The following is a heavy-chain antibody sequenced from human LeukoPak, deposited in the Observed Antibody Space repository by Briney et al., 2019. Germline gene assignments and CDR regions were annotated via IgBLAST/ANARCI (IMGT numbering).Heavy chain of an antibody. CDR2: IYTTGNT. V-gene: IGHV4-4*07. J-gene: IGHJ4*02. D-gene: IGHD3-3*01. Sequence: SETLSLTCSVSGGSISSYYWSWIRLPAGKGREWIGRIYTTGNTDYNPSLKSRVTMSVDTSKNQFSLNLSSVTAADTAVYYCARDARGWSGFDYWGQGTLVTVSS. CDR3: ARDARGWSGFDY. CDR1: GGSISSYY.